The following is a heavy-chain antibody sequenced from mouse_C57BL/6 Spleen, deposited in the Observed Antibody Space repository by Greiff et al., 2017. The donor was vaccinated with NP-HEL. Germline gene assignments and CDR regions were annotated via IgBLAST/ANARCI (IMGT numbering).Heavy chain of an antibody. CDR1: GYTFPRYW. Sequence: QVQLQQPGAELVRPGSSVKLSFKASGYTFPRYWLHLVKQRPIQGLEWIGNIDPSDSETHYNQKFKDKATLTVDKSSSTAYMQLSSLTSEDSAVYYCARSGDYYGSSWGWYFDVWGTGTTVTVSS. CDR3: ARSGDYYGSSWGWYFDV. D-gene: IGHD1-1*01. J-gene: IGHJ1*03. CDR2: IDPSDSET. V-gene: IGHV1-52*01.